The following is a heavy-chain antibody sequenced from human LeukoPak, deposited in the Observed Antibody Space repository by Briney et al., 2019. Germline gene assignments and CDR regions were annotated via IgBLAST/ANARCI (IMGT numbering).Heavy chain of an antibody. CDR3: ARVMATIFWWFDP. D-gene: IGHD5-12*01. Sequence: SGPTLVKPSETLSLTCTVSGGSISSYYWSWIRQPPGKGLEWIGYIYYSGSTNYNPSLKSRITISVDTSKNQFSLKLSSVTAADTAVYYCARVMATIFWWFDPWGQGTLVTVSS. V-gene: IGHV4-59*08. CDR2: IYYSGST. CDR1: GGSISSYY. J-gene: IGHJ5*02.